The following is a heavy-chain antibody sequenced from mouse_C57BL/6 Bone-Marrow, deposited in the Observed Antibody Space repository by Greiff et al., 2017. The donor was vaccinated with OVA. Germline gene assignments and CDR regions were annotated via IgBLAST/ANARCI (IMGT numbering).Heavy chain of an antibody. CDR1: GFTFSSYG. V-gene: IGHV5-6*02. D-gene: IGHD3-2*02. Sequence: EVKLVESGGDLVKPGGSLKLSCAASGFTFSSYGMSWVRQTPDKRLEWVATISSGGSYTYYPDSVKGRFTISRDNAKNTLYLQMSSLKSEDTAMYYCARQEGSGAYAMDYWGQGTSVTVSS. CDR3: ARQEGSGAYAMDY. CDR2: ISSGGSYT. J-gene: IGHJ4*01.